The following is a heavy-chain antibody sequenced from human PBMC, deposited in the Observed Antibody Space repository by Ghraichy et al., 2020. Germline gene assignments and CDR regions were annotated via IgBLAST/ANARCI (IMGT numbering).Heavy chain of an antibody. Sequence: SETLSLTCAVYGGSFSDYYWSWIRQPPGKGLKWIGDITHNRDTNYNPSLQSRVTLLVDTSKNQFSLKLRSVTAADTAVYFCAREGIWPYSRSWYRGFDIWGQGTLVTVSS. D-gene: IGHD6-13*01. CDR2: ITHNRDT. J-gene: IGHJ3*02. CDR3: AREGIWPYSRSWYRGFDI. CDR1: GGSFSDYY. V-gene: IGHV4-34*01.